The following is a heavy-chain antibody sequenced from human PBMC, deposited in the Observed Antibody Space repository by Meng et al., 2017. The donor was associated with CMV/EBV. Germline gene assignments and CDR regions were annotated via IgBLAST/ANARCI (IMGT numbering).Heavy chain of an antibody. D-gene: IGHD3-3*01. CDR1: GFTFSSYA. J-gene: IGHJ6*02. CDR3: ARDKNLAIFGVVIMAYYYYGMDV. Sequence: GESLKISCAASGFTFSSYAMHWVRQAPGKGLEWVAVISYDGSNKYYADSVKGRFTISRDNSKNTLYLQMNRLRAEDTAVYYCARDKNLAIFGVVIMAYYYYGMDVWGQGTTVTVSS. CDR2: ISYDGSNK. V-gene: IGHV3-30-3*01.